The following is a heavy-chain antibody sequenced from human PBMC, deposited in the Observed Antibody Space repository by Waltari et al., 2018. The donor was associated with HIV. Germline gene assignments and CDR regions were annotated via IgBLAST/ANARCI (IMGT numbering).Heavy chain of an antibody. J-gene: IGHJ4*02. Sequence: QLQLVGSGGGLVKPGGSLRLSCAASGFPSSHSYMTWIRQPPGKGLEWLSYISGSGSSKYYASSVKGRFTISRDNAKNSLYLQMDSLRAEDTAVYYCARGEPLDYWGQGTLVTVSS. CDR2: ISGSGSSK. CDR1: GFPSSHSY. CDR3: ARGEPLDY. V-gene: IGHV3-11*01. D-gene: IGHD1-26*01.